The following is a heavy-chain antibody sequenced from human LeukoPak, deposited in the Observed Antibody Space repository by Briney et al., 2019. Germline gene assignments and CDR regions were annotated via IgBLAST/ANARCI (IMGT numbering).Heavy chain of an antibody. D-gene: IGHD3-3*01. J-gene: IGHJ4*02. V-gene: IGHV1-2*02. Sequence: ASVKVSCKASGYTFTGYYMHWVRQAPGQGLAWMGWINPNSGGTNYAQKFQGRVTMTRDTSISTAYMELSRLRSDDTAVYYCARKSEYDFWSGYYSSGFDYWGQGTLVTVSS. CDR1: GYTFTGYY. CDR3: ARKSEYDFWSGYYSSGFDY. CDR2: INPNSGGT.